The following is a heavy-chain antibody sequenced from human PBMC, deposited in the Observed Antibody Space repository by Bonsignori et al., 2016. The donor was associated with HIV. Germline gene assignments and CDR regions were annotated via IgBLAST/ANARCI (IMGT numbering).Heavy chain of an antibody. D-gene: IGHD3-22*01. V-gene: IGHV3-30*02. J-gene: IGHJ4*02. Sequence: GESLKISCAASGFTFSSYGMHWVRQAPGKGLEWVAFIRYDGSNKYYADSVKGRFTISRDNSKNTLYLQMNSLRAEDTAVYYCAKDSYYYDSSGYYPQDYWGQGTLVTVSS. CDR3: AKDSYYYDSSGYYPQDY. CDR2: IRYDGSNK. CDR1: GFTFSSYG.